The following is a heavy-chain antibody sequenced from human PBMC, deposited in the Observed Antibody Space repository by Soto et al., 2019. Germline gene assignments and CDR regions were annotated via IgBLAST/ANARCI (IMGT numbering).Heavy chain of an antibody. V-gene: IGHV4-30-2*01. J-gene: IGHJ1*01. CDR3: ARGDCSGGSCYSRYFQH. Sequence: SETLSLTCAVSGGSISSGGYSWSWIRQPPGKGLEWIGYIYHSGSTYYNPSLKSRVTISVDRSKNQFSLKLSSVTAADTAVYYCARGDCSGGSCYSRYFQHWGQGTLVTVSS. CDR1: GGSISSGGYS. CDR2: IYHSGST. D-gene: IGHD2-15*01.